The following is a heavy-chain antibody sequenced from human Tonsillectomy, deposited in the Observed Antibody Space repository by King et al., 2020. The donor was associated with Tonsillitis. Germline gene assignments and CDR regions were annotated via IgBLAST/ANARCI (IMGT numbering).Heavy chain of an antibody. CDR1: GGSISSYY. D-gene: IGHD6-19*01. CDR2: IYYSGST. CDR3: ARDGYSSGWGYFQH. J-gene: IGHJ1*01. V-gene: IGHV4-59*01. Sequence: VQLQESGPGLVKPSETLSLTCTVSGGSISSYYWSWIRQPPGKGLEWIGYIYYSGSTNYNPSLKSRVTISVDTSENQFSLKLSSVTAADTAVYYCARDGYSSGWGYFQHWGQGTLVTVSS.